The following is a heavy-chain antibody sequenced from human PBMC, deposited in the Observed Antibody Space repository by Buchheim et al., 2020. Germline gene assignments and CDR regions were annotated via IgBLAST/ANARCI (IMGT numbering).Heavy chain of an antibody. CDR1: GHTFTSYY. D-gene: IGHD1-7*01. CDR2: INPSGGST. V-gene: IGHV1-46*01. CDR3: ARGGATLLYWNYGVGVDY. Sequence: QVQLVQSGAEVKKPGASVKVSCKASGHTFTSYYMHWVRQAPGQGLEWMGIINPSGGSTSYAQKFQGRVNMTRDTSTRTVYMELSSLRSEDTAVYYCARGGATLLYWNYGVGVDYWGQGTL. J-gene: IGHJ4*02.